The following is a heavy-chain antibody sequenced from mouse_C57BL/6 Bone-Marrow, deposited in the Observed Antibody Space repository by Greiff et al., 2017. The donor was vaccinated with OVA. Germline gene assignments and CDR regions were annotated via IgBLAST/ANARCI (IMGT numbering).Heavy chain of an antibody. Sequence: QVQLQQSDAELVKPGALVKISCKVSGYTFTDHTIHWMKQRPDQGLAWIGYIYPRDGSTMYNEKFKGKATLTADKTASTAYMRLSSLTSEDSTGYFCTRSEIYYNGNSLSWFTYWERGALITVSA. CDR3: TRSEIYYNGNSLSWFTY. CDR2: IYPRDGST. CDR1: GYTFTDHT. J-gene: IGHJ3*01. D-gene: IGHD1-1*01. V-gene: IGHV1-78*01.